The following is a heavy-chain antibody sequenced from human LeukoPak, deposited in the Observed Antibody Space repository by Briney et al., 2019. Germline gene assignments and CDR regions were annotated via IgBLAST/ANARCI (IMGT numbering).Heavy chain of an antibody. Sequence: ASVKVSCKASGYTFTGYYMHWVRQAPGQGLGWMGWINPNSGGTNYAQKFQGRVTMTRDTSISTAYMELSRLRSDDTAVYYCARDSLSTVTTGPLFDYWGQGTLVTVSS. V-gene: IGHV1-2*02. CDR2: INPNSGGT. CDR3: ARDSLSTVTTGPLFDY. CDR1: GYTFTGYY. J-gene: IGHJ4*02. D-gene: IGHD4-17*01.